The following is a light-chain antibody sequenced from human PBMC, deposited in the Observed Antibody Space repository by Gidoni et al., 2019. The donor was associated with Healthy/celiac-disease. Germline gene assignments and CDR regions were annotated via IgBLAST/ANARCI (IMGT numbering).Light chain of an antibody. J-gene: IGKJ4*01. Sequence: EIVMTQSPATLSVSPAEGATLSCRASQSVSSNLPRYQQKPAQAPRLLLYGASTRATGSPASFSGSGSATEFTLTISSLQSQDFAVDYCQQYNNCPLTFGGGTKVEIK. V-gene: IGKV3-15*01. CDR1: QSVSSN. CDR2: GAS. CDR3: QQYNNCPLT.